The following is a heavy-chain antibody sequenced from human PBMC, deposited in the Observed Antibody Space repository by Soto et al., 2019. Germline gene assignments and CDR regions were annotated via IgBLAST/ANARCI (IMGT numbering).Heavy chain of an antibody. V-gene: IGHV3-73*01. Sequence: GGSLRLSCAASGFTFSDSAMHWVRQASGKGLEWVGRIRNKTNNYATAYIASVKGRFTISRDDSKNTVYLQMNSLKIDDTAVYFCTSRRDWTPADPLDYWGLGTLVTVSS. D-gene: IGHD2-21*01. CDR3: TSRRDWTPADPLDY. CDR2: IRNKTNNYAT. CDR1: GFTFSDSA. J-gene: IGHJ4*02.